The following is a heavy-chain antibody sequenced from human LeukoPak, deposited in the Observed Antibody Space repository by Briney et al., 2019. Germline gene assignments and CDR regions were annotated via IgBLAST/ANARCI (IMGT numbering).Heavy chain of an antibody. CDR2: INHSGST. J-gene: IGHJ3*02. Sequence: PSETLSLTCAVYGLSFSGYYWSWIRQPPGKGLEWIGEINHSGSTNYNPSLKSRVTISVDTSKNQFSLQLSSVTAADTAVYYCARGFKAFDIWGQGTMVTVSS. CDR1: GLSFSGYY. CDR3: ARGFKAFDI. V-gene: IGHV4-34*01.